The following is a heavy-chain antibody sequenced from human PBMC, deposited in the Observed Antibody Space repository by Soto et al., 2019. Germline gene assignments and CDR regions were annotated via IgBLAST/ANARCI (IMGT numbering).Heavy chain of an antibody. CDR1: GFTFSSYG. CDR2: ISYDGSNK. D-gene: IGHD1-1*01. Sequence: QVQLVESGGGVVQPGRSLRLSCAASGFTFSSYGMHWVRQAPGKGLEWVAVISYDGSNKYYADSVKGRFTTSRDNSKNTLYLQMNSLRAEDTAVYYCAKGQWNDVVDYWGQGTLVTVSS. CDR3: AKGQWNDVVDY. J-gene: IGHJ4*02. V-gene: IGHV3-30*18.